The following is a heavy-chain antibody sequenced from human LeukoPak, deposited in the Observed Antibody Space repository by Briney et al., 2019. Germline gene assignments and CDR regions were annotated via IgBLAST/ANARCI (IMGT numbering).Heavy chain of an antibody. J-gene: IGHJ4*02. CDR2: IIPIFGTA. V-gene: IGHV1-69*13. D-gene: IGHD1-26*01. CDR1: GGTFSSYA. CDR3: ARAGAAASGSYDFDY. Sequence: GASVKVSCKASGGTFSSYAISWVRQAPGQGLEWMGGIIPIFGTANYAQKFQGRVTITADESTSTAYMELSSLRSEDTAVYYCARAGAAASGSYDFDYWGQGTLVTVSS.